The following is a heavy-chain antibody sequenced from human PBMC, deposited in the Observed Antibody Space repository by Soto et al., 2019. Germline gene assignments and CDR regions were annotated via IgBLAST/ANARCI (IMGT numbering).Heavy chain of an antibody. V-gene: IGHV1-69*13. D-gene: IGHD3-22*01. Sequence: GASVKVSCKASGGTFSRYAINWVRQAPGQGPEWMGGIIPMFGTANYAQKFQGRVTITADESTNTGYMELRSLISEDTAVYYCARDGTLYDSSGYYYLYWGQGTLVTVSS. CDR2: IIPMFGTA. CDR1: GGTFSRYA. CDR3: ARDGTLYDSSGYYYLY. J-gene: IGHJ4*02.